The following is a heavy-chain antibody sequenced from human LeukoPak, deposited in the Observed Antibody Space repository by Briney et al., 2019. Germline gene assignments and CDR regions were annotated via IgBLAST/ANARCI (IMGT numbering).Heavy chain of an antibody. V-gene: IGHV3-21*01. J-gene: IGHJ3*02. D-gene: IGHD3-10*01. CDR2: ISSSSSYI. Sequence: PGGSLRLSCAASGFTYSSYSMNWVRQAPGKGLEGVASISSSSSYIYYADSMKGRFTISRDNAKNSLYLQMNSLRAEDTAVYYCARSITHDTFDIWGQGTMVTVSS. CDR3: ARSITHDTFDI. CDR1: GFTYSSYS.